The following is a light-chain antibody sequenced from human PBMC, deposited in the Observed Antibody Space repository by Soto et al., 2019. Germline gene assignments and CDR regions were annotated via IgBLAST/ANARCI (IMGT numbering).Light chain of an antibody. J-gene: IGLJ2*01. V-gene: IGLV1-44*01. CDR2: SNN. Sequence: QAVVTQPPSASGTPGQRVTISCSGSSSNIGRNTVNWYQQLPGTAPKVLIYSNNQRPSGVRDRLSGSKSGTSASLAISGLQSEDEADYYCAAWDDSLNAVVFGGGTQLTVL. CDR1: SSNIGRNT. CDR3: AAWDDSLNAVV.